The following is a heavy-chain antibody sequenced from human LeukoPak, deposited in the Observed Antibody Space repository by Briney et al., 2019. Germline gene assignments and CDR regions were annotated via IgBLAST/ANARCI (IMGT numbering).Heavy chain of an antibody. Sequence: PGGSLRLSCAASGFIFSSYAMHWVRQAPGKGLEWVAVISYDGSNKYYADSVKGRFTISRDNSKNTLYLQMNSLRAEDTAVYYCARENYMDYWGQGTLVTVSS. CDR2: ISYDGSNK. J-gene: IGHJ4*02. CDR3: ARENYMDY. D-gene: IGHD3-10*01. CDR1: GFIFSSYA. V-gene: IGHV3-30*04.